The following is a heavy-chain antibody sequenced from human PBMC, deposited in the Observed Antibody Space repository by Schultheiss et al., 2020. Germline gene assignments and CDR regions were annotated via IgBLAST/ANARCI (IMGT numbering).Heavy chain of an antibody. Sequence: GESLKISCKASGYTFTSYGISWVRQATGQGLESMGWISAYNGNTNYAQKLQGRVTMTTDTSTSTAYMELRSLRSDDTAVYYCAREHLSYWVEGTLVTVSS. V-gene: IGHV1-18*01. CDR1: GYTFTSYG. CDR2: ISAYNGNT. J-gene: IGHJ4*02. CDR3: AREHLSY.